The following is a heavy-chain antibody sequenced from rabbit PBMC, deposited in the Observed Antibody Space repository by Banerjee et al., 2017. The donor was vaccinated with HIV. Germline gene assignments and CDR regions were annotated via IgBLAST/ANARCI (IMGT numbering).Heavy chain of an antibody. CDR2: IYNGNGDT. CDR1: GFDFSSYA. CDR3: ARSNGGGGYYYGMDL. J-gene: IGHJ6*01. Sequence: QSLEETGGGLVQPGGSLTLSCKASGFDFSSYAMNWVRQAPGKGLEWIACIYNGNGDTYYANWAKGRFTISKTSSTTVTLQMTSLTAADTATYFCARSNGGGGYYYGMDLWGPGTLVTVS. V-gene: IGHV1S40*01. D-gene: IGHD1-1*01.